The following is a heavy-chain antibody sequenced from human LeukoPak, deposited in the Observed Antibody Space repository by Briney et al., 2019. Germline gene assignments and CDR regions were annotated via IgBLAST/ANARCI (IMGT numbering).Heavy chain of an antibody. CDR3: AREIPMADYYMDV. CDR2: IRYDGSNK. CDR1: GFTFSSYG. V-gene: IGHV3-30*02. D-gene: IGHD2-21*01. Sequence: GGSLRLSCAASGFTFSSYGMHWVRQAPGKGLEWVAFIRYDGSNKYYADSVKGRFTISRDNAKNSLYLQMNSLRAEDTAAYYCAREIPMADYYMDVWGKGTTVTVSS. J-gene: IGHJ6*03.